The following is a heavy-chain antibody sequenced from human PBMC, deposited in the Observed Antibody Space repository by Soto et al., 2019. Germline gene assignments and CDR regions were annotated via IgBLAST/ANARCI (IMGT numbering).Heavy chain of an antibody. CDR3: AKDVRGYCSSTSCYKYVDRDYYYYYMDV. J-gene: IGHJ6*03. CDR2: ISGSGGST. Sequence: GGSLRLSCAASGFTFSSYAMSWVRQAPGKGLEWVSAISGSGGSTYYADSVKGRFTISRDNSKNTLYLQMNSLRAEDTAVYYCAKDVRGYCSSTSCYKYVDRDYYYYYMDVWGKGTTVTVSS. D-gene: IGHD2-2*02. V-gene: IGHV3-23*01. CDR1: GFTFSSYA.